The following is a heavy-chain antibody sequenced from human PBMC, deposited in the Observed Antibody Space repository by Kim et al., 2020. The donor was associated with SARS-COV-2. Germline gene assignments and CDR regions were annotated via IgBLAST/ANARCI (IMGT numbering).Heavy chain of an antibody. CDR2: IYHSGST. V-gene: IGHV4-4*02. J-gene: IGHJ6*02. D-gene: IGHD6-19*01. CDR3: ARTNSSGWYGYYYYGMDV. Sequence: SETLSLTCAVSGGSISSSNWWNWVRQPPGKGLEWIGEIYHSGSTNYNPSLKSRVTISVDKSKNQFSLKLSSVTAADTAVYYCARTNSSGWYGYYYYGMDVCGQGTTVTVSS. CDR1: GGSISSSNW.